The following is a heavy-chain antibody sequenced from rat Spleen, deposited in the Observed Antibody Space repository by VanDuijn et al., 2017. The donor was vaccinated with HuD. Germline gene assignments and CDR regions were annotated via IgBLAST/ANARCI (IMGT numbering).Heavy chain of an antibody. Sequence: EVQLVESGGGLVQPGGSLKLSCVASGITFTNYWMTWIRQAPGKGLEWIASITNTGDSTYYPDSVKGRFTISRDNAESTLYLQMDSLRSEDTATYYCTTGRQLGYFDYWGQGVMVTVSS. CDR1: GITFTNYW. CDR3: TTGRQLGYFDY. CDR2: ITNTGDST. J-gene: IGHJ2*01. V-gene: IGHV5-31*01. D-gene: IGHD5-1*01.